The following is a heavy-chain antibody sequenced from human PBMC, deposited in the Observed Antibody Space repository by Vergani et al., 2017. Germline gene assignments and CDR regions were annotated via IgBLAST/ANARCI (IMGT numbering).Heavy chain of an antibody. CDR1: GGSFSGYY. Sequence: QVQLQQWGAGLLKPSETLSLTCAVYGGSFSGYYWSWIRQPPGKGLEWIGEINHSGSTNYNPSLTSRVTISVDTSNNQFSLKLSSVTAADTAVYYCARGRYSNYFFDYWGQGTLVTVSS. V-gene: IGHV4-34*01. J-gene: IGHJ4*02. CDR3: ARGRYSNYFFDY. D-gene: IGHD4-11*01. CDR2: INHSGST.